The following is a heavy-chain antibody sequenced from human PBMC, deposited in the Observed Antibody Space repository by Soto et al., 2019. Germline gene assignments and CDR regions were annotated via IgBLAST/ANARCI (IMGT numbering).Heavy chain of an antibody. V-gene: IGHV2-5*02. CDR2: FYWDDDK. Sequence: QITLKESGPTLVKPTQTLTLTCTFSGFSLSTSGVGVGWIHQPPGKALEWLALFYWDDDKRYSPSLNSRLTITKDTSKNRVVITMTNMDPVDTATYYGAHSRPHRLLDYWGQGTLVTVSS. CDR3: AHSRPHRLLDY. CDR1: GFSLSTSGVG. D-gene: IGHD6-6*01. J-gene: IGHJ4*02.